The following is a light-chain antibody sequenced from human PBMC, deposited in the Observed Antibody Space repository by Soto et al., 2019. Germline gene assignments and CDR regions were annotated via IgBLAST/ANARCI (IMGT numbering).Light chain of an antibody. CDR2: DVS. CDR1: SSDVRDYNY. Sequence: QSALTQPASVSGSPGQSIAISCTGTSSDVRDYNYVSWYQQHPGKAPKLLIYDVSYRPSGISNRFSGSRSGNTASLTISGLQAEDEADYYCSSYTSSRTQLFGGGTKLTVL. V-gene: IGLV2-14*03. CDR3: SSYTSSRTQL. J-gene: IGLJ2*01.